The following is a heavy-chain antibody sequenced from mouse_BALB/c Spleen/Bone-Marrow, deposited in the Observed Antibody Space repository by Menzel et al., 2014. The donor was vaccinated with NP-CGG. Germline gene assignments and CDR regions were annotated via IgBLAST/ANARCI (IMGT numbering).Heavy chain of an antibody. D-gene: IGHD2-2*01. CDR3: TRWLPYAMDY. V-gene: IGHV1-69*02. J-gene: IGHJ4*01. Sequence: QVQLQQSGAELVRPGASVKLSCKASGYTFTNYWINWVKQRPGQGLEWIGNIYPSDSYTNDNQKFKDKATLTVDKSSSRAYMRLSSPASEDATVYYCTRWLPYAMDYWGQGTSVTVSA. CDR2: IYPSDSYT. CDR1: GYTFTNYW.